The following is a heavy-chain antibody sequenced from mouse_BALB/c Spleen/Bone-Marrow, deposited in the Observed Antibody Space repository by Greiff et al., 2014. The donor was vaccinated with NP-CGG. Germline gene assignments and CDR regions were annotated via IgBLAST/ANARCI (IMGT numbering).Heavy chain of an antibody. Sequence: QVHVKQSGPGLVAPSQSLSITCTVSGFSLTSYGVHWVRQPPGKGLEWLGGIWAGGSTNYNSALVSRLSISKDNSKSQVFLKMNSLPTDDTAMYYCARVYLWYFDVWGAGTTVTVSS. D-gene: IGHD2-3*01. CDR3: ARVYLWYFDV. CDR2: IWAGGST. J-gene: IGHJ1*01. CDR1: GFSLTSYG. V-gene: IGHV2-9*02.